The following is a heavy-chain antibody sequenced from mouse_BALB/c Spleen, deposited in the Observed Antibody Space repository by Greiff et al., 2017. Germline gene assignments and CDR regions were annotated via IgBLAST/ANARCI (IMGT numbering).Heavy chain of an antibody. J-gene: IGHJ1*01. V-gene: IGHV5-17*02. CDR3: AREGYWSFDV. CDR2: ISSGSSTI. CDR1: GFTFSSFG. Sequence: EVQGVESGGGLVQPGGSRKLSCAASGFTFSSFGMHWVRQAPEKGLEWVAYISSGSSTIYYADTVKGRFTISRDNPKNTLFLQMTSLRSEDTAMYYCAREGYWSFDVWGAGTTVTVSS.